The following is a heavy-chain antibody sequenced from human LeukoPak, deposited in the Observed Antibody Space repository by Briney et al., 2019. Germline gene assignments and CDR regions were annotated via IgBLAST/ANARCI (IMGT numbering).Heavy chain of an antibody. CDR3: ARDPDYYDSSGYSRGYYCGMDV. V-gene: IGHV1-69*13. CDR1: GGTFSSYA. J-gene: IGHJ6*02. D-gene: IGHD3-22*01. Sequence: SVKVSCKASGGTFSSYAISWVRQAPGQGLEWMGGIIPIFGTANYAQKFQGRVTITADESTSTAYMELSSLRSEDTAVYYCARDPDYYDSSGYSRGYYCGMDVWGQGTTVTVS. CDR2: IIPIFGTA.